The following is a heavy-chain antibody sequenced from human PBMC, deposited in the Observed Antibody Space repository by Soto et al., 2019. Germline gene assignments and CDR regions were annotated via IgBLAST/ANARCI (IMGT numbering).Heavy chain of an antibody. CDR1: GYTFTGYY. J-gene: IGHJ5*01. CDR3: EREEKKGFDS. V-gene: IGHV1-2*02. Sequence: QVQLVQSGAEVKKPGASVKVSCKASGYTFTGYYMHWVRQAPGQGLEWMGWINPKTGDTKYPQRFPGRVPVTRDTSSNTTYMEMRRLTSDDTAVYYCEREEKKGFDSWGQGTLVSVSS. CDR2: INPKTGDT.